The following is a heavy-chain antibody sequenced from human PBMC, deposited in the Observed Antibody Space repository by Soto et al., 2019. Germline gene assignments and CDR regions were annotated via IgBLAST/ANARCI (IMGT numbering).Heavy chain of an antibody. CDR3: ARGDTSWYASFDY. V-gene: IGHV3-48*03. Sequence: GGSLRLSCAVSGSIFSNFEMNWVRQAPGKGLEWISYVSNSGTKSYADSVKGRFTISRDNTKDSLYLQMNSLRAEDTAVYYCARGDTSWYASFDYWGHGVLVTVSS. CDR2: VSNSGTK. J-gene: IGHJ4*01. D-gene: IGHD6-13*01. CDR1: GSIFSNFE.